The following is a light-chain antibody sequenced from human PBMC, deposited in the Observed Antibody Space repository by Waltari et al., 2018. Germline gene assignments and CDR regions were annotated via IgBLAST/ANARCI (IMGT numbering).Light chain of an antibody. J-gene: IGKJ1*01. CDR1: QRVSNNH. V-gene: IGKV3-20*01. Sequence: EIVLTQSPGTLSLSSGDRAALSCKASQRVSNNHLAWYQQKPGQAPRLPLYGASSRATGVPDRFSGRGSGTDFTLTISRLEPEDFAVYYCQQYGSSPGTFGQGTKVEIK. CDR3: QQYGSSPGT. CDR2: GAS.